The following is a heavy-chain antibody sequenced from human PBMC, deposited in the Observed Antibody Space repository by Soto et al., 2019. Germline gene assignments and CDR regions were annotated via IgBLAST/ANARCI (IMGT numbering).Heavy chain of an antibody. Sequence: PGESLKICCKGSGYSFTSYWIGWVRQMPGKGLEWMGIIYPGDSDTRYSPSFQGQVTISADKSISTAYLQWSSLKASDTAMYYCESITPAPTIVVVPAAIRGYYHGMDVCGQGTTVTVSS. CDR3: ESITPAPTIVVVPAAIRGYYHGMDV. D-gene: IGHD2-2*01. CDR1: GYSFTSYW. J-gene: IGHJ6*02. V-gene: IGHV5-51*01. CDR2: IYPGDSDT.